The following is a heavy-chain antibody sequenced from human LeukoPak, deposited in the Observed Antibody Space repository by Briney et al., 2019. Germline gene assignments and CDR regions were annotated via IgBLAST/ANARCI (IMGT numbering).Heavy chain of an antibody. J-gene: IGHJ4*02. CDR2: INPSGGST. Sequence: ASVKVSCKASGYTFTSYYMHWLRQAPGQGLEWMGIINPSGGSTSYAQKFQGRVTMTRDTSTSTVYMELSSLRSEDTAVYYCARAVPAYCGGDCYSSPDYWGQGTLVTVSS. D-gene: IGHD2-21*02. V-gene: IGHV1-46*01. CDR1: GYTFTSYY. CDR3: ARAVPAYCGGDCYSSPDY.